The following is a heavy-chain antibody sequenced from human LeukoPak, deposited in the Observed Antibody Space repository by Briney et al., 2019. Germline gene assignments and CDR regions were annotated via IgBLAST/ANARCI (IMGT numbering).Heavy chain of an antibody. Sequence: GESLQISCKGFGYSFTSYWIGWVRQMPAKHLEWMGIIYPGDSDTRYSPSFQGQVTISADKSISTAYLQWSSLKASDTAMYYCARINLYSSSSARYYYYYYMDVWGKGTTVTVSS. CDR2: IYPGDSDT. D-gene: IGHD6-6*01. J-gene: IGHJ6*03. CDR1: GYSFTSYW. V-gene: IGHV5-51*01. CDR3: ARINLYSSSSARYYYYYYMDV.